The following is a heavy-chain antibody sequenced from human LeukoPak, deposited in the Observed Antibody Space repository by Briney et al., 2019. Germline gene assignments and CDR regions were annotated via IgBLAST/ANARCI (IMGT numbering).Heavy chain of an antibody. CDR1: GFTFGDYG. Sequence: GGSLRLSCAASGFTFGDYGMTWVRQAPGKGLEWVSNISGDGAATYYADSVKGRFTMSRDNSKNTLYLQMNSLRAEDTAVYYCAKFIGTYHYGSGDAFDIWGQGTMVTVSS. V-gene: IGHV3-23*01. CDR3: AKFIGTYHYGSGDAFDI. CDR2: ISGDGAAT. J-gene: IGHJ3*02. D-gene: IGHD3-10*01.